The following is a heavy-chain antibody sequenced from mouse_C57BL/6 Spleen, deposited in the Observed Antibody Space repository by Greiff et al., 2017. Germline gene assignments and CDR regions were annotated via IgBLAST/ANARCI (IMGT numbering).Heavy chain of an antibody. Sequence: EVQLKESGPGLMKPSQSLSLTCSVTGYSITSGYYWNWIRQFPGNKLEWMGYISYDGSNNYNPSLKNRISITRDTSKNQFFLKLNSVTTEDTATYYCAREGGYDSFYDYWGQGTTLTVSS. D-gene: IGHD2-2*01. CDR1: GYSITSGYY. CDR3: AREGGYDSFYDY. CDR2: ISYDGSN. J-gene: IGHJ2*01. V-gene: IGHV3-6*01.